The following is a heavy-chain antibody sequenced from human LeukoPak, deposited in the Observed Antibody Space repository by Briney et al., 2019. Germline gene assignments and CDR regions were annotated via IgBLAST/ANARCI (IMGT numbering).Heavy chain of an antibody. D-gene: IGHD6-13*01. J-gene: IGHJ4*02. Sequence: GGSLRLSCAASGFTFSSYAMSWVRQAPGKGLEWVSAISGSGGSTYYADSVKGRFTISRNNSKNTLYLQMNSLRAEDTAVYYCAKDPHQISSWYFHYWGQGTLVTVSS. V-gene: IGHV3-23*01. CDR3: AKDPHQISSWYFHY. CDR1: GFTFSSYA. CDR2: ISGSGGST.